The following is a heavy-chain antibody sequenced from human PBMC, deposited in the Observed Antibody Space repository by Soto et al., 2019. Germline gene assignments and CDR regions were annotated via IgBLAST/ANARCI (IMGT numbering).Heavy chain of an antibody. D-gene: IGHD3-22*01. V-gene: IGHV4-30-4*01. CDR1: GGSISSGDYY. CDR2: IYYSGSA. CDR3: ARDPNYYDSSGYYYGNFDY. Sequence: PSETLSLTCTVSGGSISSGDYYWSWIRQPPGKGLEWIGYIYYSGSAYYNPSLKSRVTISVDTSKNQFSLKLSSVTAADTAVYYCARDPNYYDSSGYYYGNFDYWGQGTLVT. J-gene: IGHJ4*02.